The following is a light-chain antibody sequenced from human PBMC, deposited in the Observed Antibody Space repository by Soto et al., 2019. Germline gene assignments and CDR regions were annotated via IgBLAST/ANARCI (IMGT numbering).Light chain of an antibody. J-gene: IGLJ2*01. CDR1: SSDVGGYNY. Sequence: QSVLTQPASVSGSPGQSITISCTGTSSDVGGYNYVSWYQQHPGKAPKLMISDVRNRPSGVSNRFSGSKSGNTASLTISGLQAEDEAEYYCSSYTSSSTVVFGGGTKLTVL. CDR3: SSYTSSSTVV. V-gene: IGLV2-14*01. CDR2: DVR.